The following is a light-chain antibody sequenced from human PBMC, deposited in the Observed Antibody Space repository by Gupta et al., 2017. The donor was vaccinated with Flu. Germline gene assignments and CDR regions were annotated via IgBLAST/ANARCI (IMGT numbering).Light chain of an antibody. V-gene: IGLV1-40*01. J-gene: IGLJ3*02. Sequence: QSVLTQPPSVSGAPGQRVTISCTVRSSKIGAGFDVHWYQQLPGAAPKLLIYGNANRPSGVPDRFSGSKSGTSASLAITGLQAEDEADYYCQSFDSSLSGSVFGGGTKLTVL. CDR3: QSFDSSLSGSV. CDR2: GNA. CDR1: SSKIGAGFD.